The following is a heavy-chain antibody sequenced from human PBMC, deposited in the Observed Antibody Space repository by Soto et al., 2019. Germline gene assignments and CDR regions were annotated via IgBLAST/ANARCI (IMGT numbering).Heavy chain of an antibody. J-gene: IGHJ6*02. Sequence: QVQLVQSGAEVKKPGSSVKVSCKASGGTFSSYAISWVRQAPGQGLEWMGGIIPIFGTANYAQKFQGRVTITADESTSTAYMELSSLRSEDTAVYYCARDCGRYQKYYDYGMDVWGQGTTVTVSS. CDR1: GGTFSSYA. D-gene: IGHD2-2*01. CDR3: ARDCGRYQKYYDYGMDV. V-gene: IGHV1-69*12. CDR2: IIPIFGTA.